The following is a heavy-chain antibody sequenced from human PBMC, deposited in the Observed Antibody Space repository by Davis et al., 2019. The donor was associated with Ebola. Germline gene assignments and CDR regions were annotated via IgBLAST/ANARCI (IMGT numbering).Heavy chain of an antibody. CDR3: AKAGYQLLDFDY. V-gene: IGHV3-23*01. J-gene: IGHJ4*02. CDR2: ISGSGGST. D-gene: IGHD2-2*01. CDR1: GFTFSSYA. Sequence: PGGSLRLSCAASGFTFSSYAMTWVRQAPGKGLEWVSVISGSGGSTYYPDSVKGRFSISRDNSRNTLYLQMNSLRAEDTALYYCAKAGYQLLDFDYWGLGTLVIVSS.